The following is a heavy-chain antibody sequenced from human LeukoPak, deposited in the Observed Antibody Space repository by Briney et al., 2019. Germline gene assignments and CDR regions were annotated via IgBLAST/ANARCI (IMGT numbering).Heavy chain of an antibody. D-gene: IGHD2-2*01. J-gene: IGHJ4*02. CDR1: GYTFTSYD. CDR2: MNPNSGNT. V-gene: IGHV1-8*03. CDR3: ARVSHCSSTSCSYYFDY. Sequence: ASVKVSCKASGYTFTSYDINWVRQATGQGLEWMGWMNPNSGNTGYAQKFQGRVTITRNTSISTAYMELSSLRSEDTAVYDCARVSHCSSTSCSYYFDYWGQGTLVTVSS.